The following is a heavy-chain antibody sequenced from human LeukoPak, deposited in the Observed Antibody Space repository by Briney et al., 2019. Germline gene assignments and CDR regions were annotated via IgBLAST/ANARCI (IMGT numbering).Heavy chain of an antibody. CDR2: IRYDGSNK. V-gene: IGHV3-30*02. CDR1: GFTFSSYG. J-gene: IGHJ2*01. Sequence: GGSLRLSCAASGFTFSSYGMHWVRQAPGKGLEWVAFIRYDGSNKYYADSVEGRFTISRDNSKNTLYLQMNSLRAEDTAVYYCAKDVGYCSSTSCSTRGWYFDLWGRGTLVTVSS. CDR3: AKDVGYCSSTSCSTRGWYFDL. D-gene: IGHD2-2*01.